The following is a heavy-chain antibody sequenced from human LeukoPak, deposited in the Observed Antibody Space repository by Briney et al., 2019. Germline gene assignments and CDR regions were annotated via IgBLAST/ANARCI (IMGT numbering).Heavy chain of an antibody. D-gene: IGHD1-26*01. J-gene: IGHJ1*01. V-gene: IGHV3-23*01. Sequence: GGSLRLSCAASGFTFSSYAMSWVRQAPGKGLEWVSAISGSGGSTYYADSVKGRFTVSRDNSKNTLFLQMNSLRAEDTAVYFCATNPTRVGATPSEYFHHWGQGTLVTVSS. CDR1: GFTFSSYA. CDR2: ISGSGGST. CDR3: ATNPTRVGATPSEYFHH.